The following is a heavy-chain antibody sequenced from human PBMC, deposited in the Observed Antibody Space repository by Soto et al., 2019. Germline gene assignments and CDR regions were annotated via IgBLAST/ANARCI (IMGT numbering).Heavy chain of an antibody. V-gene: IGHV4-4*02. CDR1: GGSISSSNW. CDR2: IYHSGST. J-gene: IGHJ6*02. D-gene: IGHD3-10*01. CDR3: ARGTYGSGSYDYYYGMDV. Sequence: SQTLSLTCAVSGGSISSSNWWSWVRQPPGAGLKWIGEIYHSGSTNYNPSLKSRVTISVDKSKNQFSLKLSSVTVADKAVYYCARGTYGSGSYDYYYGMDVWGQGTRSPSP.